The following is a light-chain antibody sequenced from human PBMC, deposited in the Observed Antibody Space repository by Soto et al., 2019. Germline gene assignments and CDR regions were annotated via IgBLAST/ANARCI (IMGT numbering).Light chain of an antibody. V-gene: IGLV2-14*01. Sequence: LTHPASVSGSPGQSITICCTGTSGDIGSYNRVSWYQQHPGKAPKLIIYEVTDRPSGVSNRFSGSKSGNTASLTISGLQAEDEAEYYCSSYTNINTRACVFGTGTKVTVX. CDR1: SGDIGSYNR. J-gene: IGLJ1*01. CDR2: EVT. CDR3: SSYTNINTRACV.